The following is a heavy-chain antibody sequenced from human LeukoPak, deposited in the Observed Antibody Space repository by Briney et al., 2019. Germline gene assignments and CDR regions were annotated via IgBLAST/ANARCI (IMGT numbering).Heavy chain of an antibody. D-gene: IGHD2-8*01. CDR2: IYPGDSDT. J-gene: IGHJ3*02. V-gene: IGHV5-51*01. CDR1: GYSFTSYW. CDR3: ARSIKKLGYCTNGVCQKSAFDI. Sequence: GESLKISCKGSGYSFTSYWIGWVRQMPGKGLEWMGIIYPGDSDTRYSPSFQGQVTISADKSISTAYLQWSSLKASDTAMYYCARSIKKLGYCTNGVCQKSAFDIWGQGTMVTVSS.